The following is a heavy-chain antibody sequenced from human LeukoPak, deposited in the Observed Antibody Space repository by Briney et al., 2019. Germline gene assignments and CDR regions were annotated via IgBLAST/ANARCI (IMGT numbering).Heavy chain of an antibody. CDR3: ARDDYDSSGYYSVTGAFDI. CDR1: GYSISSGYY. CDR2: IYHSGST. J-gene: IGHJ3*02. V-gene: IGHV4-38-2*02. D-gene: IGHD3-22*01. Sequence: KPSETLSLTCTVSGYSISSGYYWGWIRQPPGKGLEWIGSIYHSGSTYYNPSLKSRVTISVDTSKHQFSLKLSSVTAADTAVYYCARDDYDSSGYYSVTGAFDIWGQGTMVTVSS.